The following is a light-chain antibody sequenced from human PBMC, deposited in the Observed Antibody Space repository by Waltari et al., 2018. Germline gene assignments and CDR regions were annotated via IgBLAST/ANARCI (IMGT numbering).Light chain of an antibody. J-gene: IGKJ2*01. CDR2: KAS. Sequence: DTQMTQSPSTLSASVGDRVTITCRASQSISSWLAWYQQKPGKAPKLLIYKASSLESGVPSRFSGSGSGTEFTLTISSLQPDDFATYYCQQYNSYAMYTFGQGTKLEIK. CDR1: QSISSW. V-gene: IGKV1-5*03. CDR3: QQYNSYAMYT.